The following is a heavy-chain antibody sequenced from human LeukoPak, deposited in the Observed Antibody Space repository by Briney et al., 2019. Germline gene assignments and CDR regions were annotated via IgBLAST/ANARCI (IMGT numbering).Heavy chain of an antibody. V-gene: IGHV3-21*01. D-gene: IGHD6-13*01. CDR3: ARDRESSSWFDY. CDR2: ISSSSSYI. Sequence: GGSLRLSCAASGFTFSIYSMNWVRQAPGKGLEWVSSISSSSSYIYYADSVKGRFTIPRDDAKNSLYLQMNCLRAEDTAVYYCARDRESSSWFDYWGQGTLVTVSS. J-gene: IGHJ4*02. CDR1: GFTFSIYS.